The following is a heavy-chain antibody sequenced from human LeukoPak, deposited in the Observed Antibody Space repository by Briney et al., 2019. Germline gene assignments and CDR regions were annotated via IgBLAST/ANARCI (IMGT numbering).Heavy chain of an antibody. J-gene: IGHJ4*02. CDR1: GDSISSSTYY. V-gene: IGHV4-39*01. Sequence: SGTLSLTCTVSGDSISSSTYYWGWIRQPPGKGLEWIGSIYYSGSTYYNPSLKSRVTISVDTPKNQFSLKLSSVTAADTAVYYCARRRGDLSYFDSWGQGTLVTVSS. CDR2: IYYSGST. CDR3: ARRRGDLSYFDS. D-gene: IGHD4-17*01.